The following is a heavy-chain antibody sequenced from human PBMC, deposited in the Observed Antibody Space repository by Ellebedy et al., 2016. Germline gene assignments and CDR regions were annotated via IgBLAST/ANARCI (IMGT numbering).Heavy chain of an antibody. D-gene: IGHD5-24*01. CDR2: IIPIVDIP. CDR1: RDTFSRHG. Sequence: SVKVSXKASRDTFSRHGINWVRQAPGQGLEWMGRIIPIVDIPNYAQKFQGRVTIIADRSTSTVYMELSSLRSDDTAMYYCARAMVEMATTGFDSWGQGTLVTVSS. J-gene: IGHJ4*02. V-gene: IGHV1-69*04. CDR3: ARAMVEMATTGFDS.